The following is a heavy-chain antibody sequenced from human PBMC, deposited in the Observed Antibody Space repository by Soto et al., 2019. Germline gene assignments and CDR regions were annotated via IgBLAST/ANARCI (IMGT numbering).Heavy chain of an antibody. D-gene: IGHD3-3*01. J-gene: IGHJ4*02. CDR3: ARHQGVVYYDFWSGFHFDY. Sequence: PSETLSLTCTVSGGSISSSSYYWGWIRQPPGKGLEWIGSIYYSGSTNYNPSLKSRVTISVDTSKNQFSLKLSSVTAADTAVYYCARHQGVVYYDFWSGFHFDYWGQGTLVTVSS. V-gene: IGHV4-39*01. CDR2: IYYSGST. CDR1: GGSISSSSYY.